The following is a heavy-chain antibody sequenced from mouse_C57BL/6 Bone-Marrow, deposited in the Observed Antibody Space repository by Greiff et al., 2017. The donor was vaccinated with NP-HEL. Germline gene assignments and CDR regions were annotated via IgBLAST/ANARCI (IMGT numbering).Heavy chain of an antibody. V-gene: IGHV5-4*01. CDR3: ARDRGDDYGVDD. CDR1: GFTFSSYA. D-gene: IGHD2-4*01. CDR2: ISDGGSYT. J-gene: IGHJ2*01. Sequence: EVQLVESGGGLVKPGGSLKLSCAASGFTFSSYAMSWVRQTPEKRLEWVATISDGGSYTYYPDNVKGRFPISRDNAKNNLYLQMSHLKSEDTAMYYCARDRGDDYGVDDWGQGTTLTVSS.